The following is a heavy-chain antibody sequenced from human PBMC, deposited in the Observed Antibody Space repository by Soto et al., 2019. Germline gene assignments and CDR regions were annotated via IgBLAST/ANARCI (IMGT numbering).Heavy chain of an antibody. CDR3: AKVVAPATQPRYYFYGMDV. J-gene: IGHJ6*02. CDR1: GLNFAEYA. Sequence: GGSLRLSCAASGLNFAEYAMHWVRQIPGKGLEWVSGISWDAGRIGYAGSVKGRFTISRDNAEKSLFMQMNSLRPEDTALYYCAKVVAPATQPRYYFYGMDVWGQGTMVTVSS. D-gene: IGHD2-15*01. V-gene: IGHV3-9*01. CDR2: ISWDAGRI.